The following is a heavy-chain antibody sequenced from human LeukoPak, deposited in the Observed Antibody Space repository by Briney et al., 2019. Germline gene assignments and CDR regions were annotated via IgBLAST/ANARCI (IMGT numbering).Heavy chain of an antibody. D-gene: IGHD3-9*01. CDR1: GFTFSSYA. CDR3: ARVIRYFDWLPLDY. J-gene: IGHJ4*02. Sequence: GGSLRLSCAAPGFTFSSYAMHWVRQAPGKGLEWVAVISYDGSNKYYADSVKGRFTISRDNSKNTLYLQMNSLRAEDTAVYYCARVIRYFDWLPLDYWGQGTLVTVSS. CDR2: ISYDGSNK. V-gene: IGHV3-30-3*01.